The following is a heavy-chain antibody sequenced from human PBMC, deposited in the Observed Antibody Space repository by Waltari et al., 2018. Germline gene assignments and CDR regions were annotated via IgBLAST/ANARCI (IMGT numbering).Heavy chain of an antibody. V-gene: IGHV3-23*01. CDR2: ISGSGGST. CDR1: GFTFSSYA. J-gene: IGHJ3*02. Sequence: EVQLLESGGGLVQPGGSLRLSCAASGFTFSSYAMSWVRQAPGKGLGWVSAISGSGGSTYYADAVKDRFTISRDNSKNTLYLQMNSLRAEDTAVYYGAKDREAFDIWGQGTMVTVSS. CDR3: AKDREAFDI.